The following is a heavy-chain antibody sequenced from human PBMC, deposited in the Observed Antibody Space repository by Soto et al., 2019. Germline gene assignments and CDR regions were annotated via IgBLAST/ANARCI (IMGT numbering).Heavy chain of an antibody. D-gene: IGHD2-15*01. CDR2: IYYSGST. V-gene: IGHV4-39*01. CDR1: GGSISSSSYY. Sequence: PSETLSLTCTVSGGSISSSSYYWGWIRQPPGKGLEWIGSIYYSGSTYYNPSLKSRVTISVDTSKNQFSLKLSSVTAADTAVYYCAVAQLGYCSEGSCQGNDAFDIWGQGTMVTVSS. J-gene: IGHJ3*02. CDR3: AVAQLGYCSEGSCQGNDAFDI.